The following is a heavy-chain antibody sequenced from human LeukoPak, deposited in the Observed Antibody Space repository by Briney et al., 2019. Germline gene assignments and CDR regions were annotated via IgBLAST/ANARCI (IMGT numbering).Heavy chain of an antibody. CDR2: IYTSGSP. J-gene: IGHJ6*02. Sequence: PSETLSLTRSVSDGSISSYYWSWTRQPAGKSLEWIGRIYTSGSPSYNPSLKSRVTMSLDTSKKQFSLKLNSVTAADTAVYCCARERGNYGMDVWGQGTTVTVSS. CDR1: DGSISSYY. D-gene: IGHD3-16*01. V-gene: IGHV4-4*07. CDR3: ARERGNYGMDV.